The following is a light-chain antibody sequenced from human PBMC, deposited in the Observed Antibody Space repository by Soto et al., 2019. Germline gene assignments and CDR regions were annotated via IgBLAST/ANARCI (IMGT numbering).Light chain of an antibody. CDR2: SAS. Sequence: DIQLTQSPSFLSASVGDRVNITCRASQGICNSLAWFQQKSGQAPNLLMYSASVLQSGVPSRFSGSGSGTEFTLTISSLQPEDFATYYCQQLTTFPLTFGGGTKVEVK. V-gene: IGKV1-9*01. J-gene: IGKJ4*01. CDR3: QQLTTFPLT. CDR1: QGICNS.